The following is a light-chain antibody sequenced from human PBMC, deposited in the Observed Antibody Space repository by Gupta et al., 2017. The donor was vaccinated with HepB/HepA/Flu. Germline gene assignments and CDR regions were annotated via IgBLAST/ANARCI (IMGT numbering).Light chain of an antibody. Sequence: QSALTQPASVSESPGQSITISCTGSSSDIGSDNYVSWYQQHPGKAPKLIIFDVTNRPSGLSDRFSGSKSGNTASLTISGLQAEDEADYYYSSFTTSSTWVFGGGTKLTVL. J-gene: IGLJ3*02. CDR2: DVT. CDR1: SSDIGSDNY. CDR3: SSFTTSSTWV. V-gene: IGLV2-14*01.